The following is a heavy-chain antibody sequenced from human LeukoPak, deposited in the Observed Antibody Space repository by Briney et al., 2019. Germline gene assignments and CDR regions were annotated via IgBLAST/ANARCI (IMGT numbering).Heavy chain of an antibody. CDR2: ISSSSSTI. Sequence: GGSLRLSCAASGFTFSSYSMNWVRQAPGKGLEWVSYISSSSSTIYYADSVKGRFTISRDNAKNSLYLQMNSLRDEDTAVYYCAKSALTGYYLLSSDYWGQGTLVTVSS. CDR3: AKSALTGYYLLSSDY. J-gene: IGHJ4*02. V-gene: IGHV3-48*02. D-gene: IGHD3-9*01. CDR1: GFTFSSYS.